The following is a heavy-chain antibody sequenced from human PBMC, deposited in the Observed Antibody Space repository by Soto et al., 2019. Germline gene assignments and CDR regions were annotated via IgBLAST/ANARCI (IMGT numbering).Heavy chain of an antibody. CDR2: ISAHNGNT. CDR3: ARGRYGDY. CDR1: GYGFTTYS. J-gene: IGHJ4*02. D-gene: IGHD1-1*01. Sequence: QVHLVQSGAEVKKPGASVTVSCKGSGYGFTTYSLTWVRQAPGQGLEWMAWISAHNGNTNYGQKLQGRVTVTRDTSTSTAYMELRSLRSDDTAVYYCARGRYGDYWGQGALVTVSS. V-gene: IGHV1-18*01.